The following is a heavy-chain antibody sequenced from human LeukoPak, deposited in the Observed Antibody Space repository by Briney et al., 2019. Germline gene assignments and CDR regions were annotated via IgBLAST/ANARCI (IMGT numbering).Heavy chain of an antibody. CDR1: GFTFSNSA. CDR2: ISSSSSYI. Sequence: GGSLRLSCAASGFTFSNSAMTWVRQAPGKGLEWASAISSSSSYIYYADSVKGRFTISRDNSKNSLYLQMNSLRADDTAVYYCARPGITVAGTRWFDPWGQGTLVTVSS. V-gene: IGHV3-21*04. CDR3: ARPGITVAGTRWFDP. J-gene: IGHJ5*02. D-gene: IGHD6-19*01.